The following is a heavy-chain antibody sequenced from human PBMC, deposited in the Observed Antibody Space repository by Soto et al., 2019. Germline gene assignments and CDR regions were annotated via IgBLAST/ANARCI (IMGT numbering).Heavy chain of an antibody. Sequence: SETLSLTCAVYGGSFTGYYWSWIRQPPGKGLEWIGQINHSGSTNYNPSLKSRVTISVDTSKNQFSLQLTSVTAADTAVYYCATPIWTHNWFDPWGQRTLVTVSS. CDR2: INHSGST. V-gene: IGHV4-34*01. D-gene: IGHD1-1*01. CDR3: ATPIWTHNWFDP. CDR1: GGSFTGYY. J-gene: IGHJ5*02.